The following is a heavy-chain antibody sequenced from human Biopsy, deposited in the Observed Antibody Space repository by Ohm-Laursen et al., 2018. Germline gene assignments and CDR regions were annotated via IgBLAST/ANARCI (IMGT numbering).Heavy chain of an antibody. CDR1: GFTFSSYA. J-gene: IGHJ4*02. CDR3: ALAAAQTVTHFDY. D-gene: IGHD4-17*01. V-gene: IGHV3-23*01. Sequence: GSLRLSCSASGFTFSSYAMTWFRQAPGKGLEWVSTISGNSDIIYDTDSLKGRFTISRDNSKNTLYLQMNSLRADDTAVYYCALAAAQTVTHFDYWGQGTLVTVSS. CDR2: ISGNSDII.